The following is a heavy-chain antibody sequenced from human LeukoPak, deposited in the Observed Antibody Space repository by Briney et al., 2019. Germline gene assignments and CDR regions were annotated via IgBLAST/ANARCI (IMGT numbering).Heavy chain of an antibody. CDR2: INPNSGGT. CDR1: GYTFTGYY. J-gene: IGHJ4*02. V-gene: IGHV1-2*02. D-gene: IGHD1-26*01. CDR3: ARDVSRVGAFDY. Sequence: GASVKVSCKASGYTFTGYYMHWVRQAPGQGLDWMGWINPNSGGTNYAQKFQGRVTMIRDTSISTAYMELSRLRSDDTAVYYCARDVSRVGAFDYWGQGTLVTVSS.